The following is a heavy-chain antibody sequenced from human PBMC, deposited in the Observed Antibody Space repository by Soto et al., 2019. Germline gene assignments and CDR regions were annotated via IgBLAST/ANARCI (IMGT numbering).Heavy chain of an antibody. Sequence: ASVKVSCKASGYTFNGYYMHWVRQAPGKGLEWMGWLNPNSGGTKYAQKFQGWVTSTRDTSISTAYMEMSRMRSDDKAVYYCVRVIGSAVTTVKGNDAFDIWGQGTMVTVSS. CDR3: VRVIGSAVTTVKGNDAFDI. J-gene: IGHJ3*02. V-gene: IGHV1-2*04. CDR1: GYTFNGYY. CDR2: LNPNSGGT. D-gene: IGHD4-17*01.